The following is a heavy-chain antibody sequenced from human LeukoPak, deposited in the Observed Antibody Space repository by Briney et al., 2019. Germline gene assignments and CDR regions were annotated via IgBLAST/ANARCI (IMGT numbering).Heavy chain of an antibody. CDR1: GGTFSSYA. CDR2: IIPIFGTA. V-gene: IGHV1-69*05. CDR3: ARVGHSSSWSDGDY. J-gene: IGHJ4*02. D-gene: IGHD6-13*01. Sequence: SVKVSCKASGGTFSSYAISWVRQAPGQGLEWMGGIIPIFGTANYAQKFQGRVTMTRDTSTSTVYMELSSLRSEDTAVYYCARVGHSSSWSDGDYWGQGTLVTVSS.